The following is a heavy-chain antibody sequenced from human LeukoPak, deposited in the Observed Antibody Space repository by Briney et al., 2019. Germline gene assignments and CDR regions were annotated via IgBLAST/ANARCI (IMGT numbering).Heavy chain of an antibody. Sequence: SVKVSCKASGGTFSSYAISWVRQAPGQGLEWMGRIIPILGIANYAQKFQDRVTITADKSTSTAYMELSSLRSEDTAVYYCARDRPRYDFWSGYTPSWGQGTTVTVSS. CDR2: IIPILGIA. CDR3: ARDRPRYDFWSGYTPS. CDR1: GGTFSSYA. D-gene: IGHD3-3*01. J-gene: IGHJ6*02. V-gene: IGHV1-69*04.